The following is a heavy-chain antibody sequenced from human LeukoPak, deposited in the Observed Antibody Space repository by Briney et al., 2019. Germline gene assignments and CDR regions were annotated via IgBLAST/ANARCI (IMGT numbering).Heavy chain of an antibody. V-gene: IGHV3-23*01. Sequence: HSGGSLRLSCAASGFTFSSYAMSWVHQARGKGLEWVSAISGSGGSTYYADSVKGRFTISRDNSKNTLYLQMNSLRAEDTAVYYCAKGYHYDSSGYHDYWGQGTLVTVSS. CDR1: GFTFSSYA. CDR2: ISGSGGST. J-gene: IGHJ4*02. D-gene: IGHD3-22*01. CDR3: AKGYHYDSSGYHDY.